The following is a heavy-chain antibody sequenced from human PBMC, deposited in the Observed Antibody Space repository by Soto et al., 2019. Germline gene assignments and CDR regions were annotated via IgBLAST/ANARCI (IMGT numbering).Heavy chain of an antibody. V-gene: IGHV3-11*01. Sequence: PGGSLRLSCAASGFTFSDYYMSWIRQAPGKGLEWVTYISSSGTTIYYADSVKGRFTISRDNARNPLFLQMNSLRAEDTAVYYWAKETYSGPLAYWGQGTLVTVSS. J-gene: IGHJ4*02. CDR2: ISSSGTTI. D-gene: IGHD2-15*01. CDR3: AKETYSGPLAY. CDR1: GFTFSDYY.